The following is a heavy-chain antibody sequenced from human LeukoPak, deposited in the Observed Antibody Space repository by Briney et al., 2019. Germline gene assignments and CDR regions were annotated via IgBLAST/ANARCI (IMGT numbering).Heavy chain of an antibody. J-gene: IGHJ5*02. Sequence: GGSLRLSCAASGFSLSTYAMSWVRQAPGKGPEWVSAISGAGGRTYYADSVKGRFTISRDNSKNTLYLQMDSLRAEDTAVYYCAKDRADNGDRLRFDPWGQGTLVTVSS. V-gene: IGHV3-23*01. D-gene: IGHD4-17*01. CDR1: GFSLSTYA. CDR3: AKDRADNGDRLRFDP. CDR2: ISGAGGRT.